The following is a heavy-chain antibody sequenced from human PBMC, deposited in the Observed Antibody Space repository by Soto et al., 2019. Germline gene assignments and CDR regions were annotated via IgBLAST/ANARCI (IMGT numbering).Heavy chain of an antibody. CDR1: GYSFTVYW. CDR3: ARHEGGLKNWFDP. Sequence: PGESLKISCKGSGYSFTVYWISWVRQMPGKGLEWMGRIDPSDSYTNYSPSFQGHVTISADKSISTAYLQWGSLKASDTAMYYCARHEGGLKNWFDPWGQGTLVTVSS. V-gene: IGHV5-10-1*01. CDR2: IDPSDSYT. J-gene: IGHJ5*02. D-gene: IGHD3-16*01.